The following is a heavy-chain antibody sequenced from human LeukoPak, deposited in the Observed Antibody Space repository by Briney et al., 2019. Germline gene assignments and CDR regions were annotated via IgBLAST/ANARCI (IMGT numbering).Heavy chain of an antibody. V-gene: IGHV3-48*02. CDR2: ISITSRTT. CDR1: GXTFTTYS. J-gene: IGHJ3*02. CDR3: ATEKAFAFDI. Sequence: GGSLRLSCAASGXTFTTYSVNWVRQAPGKGLQWVSYISITSRTTNYADSVKGRFTISRDSAKNSLYLQMNSLRDEDTAVYYCATEKAFAFDIWGQGTAVTVSS.